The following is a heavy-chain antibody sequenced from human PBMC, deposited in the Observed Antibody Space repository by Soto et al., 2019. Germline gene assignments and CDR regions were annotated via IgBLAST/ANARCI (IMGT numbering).Heavy chain of an antibody. CDR3: ARGSFRIAARPENWLDP. J-gene: IGHJ5*02. D-gene: IGHD6-6*01. Sequence: SQTLSRTYAIPGDSVSSNSPAWNWIRQSQSSGLEWLGRTYYGSKWYNDYAVSVKSRITITPDTSKNQVSLQLNSVTPEDTAVYYCARGSFRIAARPENWLDPWGQGTLVTVSS. V-gene: IGHV6-1*01. CDR1: GDSVSSNSPA. CDR2: TYYGSKWYN.